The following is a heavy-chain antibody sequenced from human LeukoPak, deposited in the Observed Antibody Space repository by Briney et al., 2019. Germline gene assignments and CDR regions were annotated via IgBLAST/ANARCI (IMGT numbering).Heavy chain of an antibody. CDR2: FSVGAA. V-gene: IGHV1-69*06. CDR1: GRTSSNYA. D-gene: IGHD2-2*01. Sequence: SVKVSCKASGRTSSNYAINWVRQAPGQGLEWVGRFSVGAADYSQKYQGRVTITADRSMNTVYMELRGLRYEDTAVYYCARGYDLDAFDIWGQGTMVTVSS. CDR3: ARGYDLDAFDI. J-gene: IGHJ3*02.